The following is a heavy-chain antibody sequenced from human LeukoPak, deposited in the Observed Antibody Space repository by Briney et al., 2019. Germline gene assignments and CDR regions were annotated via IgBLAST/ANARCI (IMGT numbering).Heavy chain of an antibody. CDR2: IYSGGST. CDR1: GFTVSSNS. CDR3: ARGGSYASFGFDY. D-gene: IGHD1-26*01. V-gene: IGHV3-53*01. J-gene: IGHJ4*02. Sequence: GGSLRLSCAASGFTVSSNSMSWVRQAPGKGLEWVSLIYSGGSTYYADSVKGRFTISRDNSKNTLYLQMNSLRAEGTAVYYCARGGSYASFGFDYWGQGTLVTVSS.